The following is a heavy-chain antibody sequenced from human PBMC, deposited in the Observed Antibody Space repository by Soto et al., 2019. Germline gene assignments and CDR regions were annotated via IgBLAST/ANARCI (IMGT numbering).Heavy chain of an antibody. D-gene: IGHD3-16*01. CDR1: GFTFSSYS. V-gene: IGHV3-48*01. CDR3: ARARITNDDAFDI. Sequence: GGSLRLSCAASGFTFSSYSMNWVRQAPGKGLEWVSYISSSSSTIYYADTVKGRFTISRDNAKNSLYLQMNSLRAEDTAVYYCARARITNDDAFDIWGQGTMVTVSS. J-gene: IGHJ3*02. CDR2: ISSSSSTI.